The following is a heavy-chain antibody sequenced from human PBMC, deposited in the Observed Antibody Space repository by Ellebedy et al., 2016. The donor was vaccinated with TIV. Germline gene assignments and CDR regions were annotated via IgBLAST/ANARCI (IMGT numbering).Heavy chain of an antibody. CDR3: VTGDYFWGDY. J-gene: IGHJ4*02. V-gene: IGHV3-23*01. CDR1: GFTFSSYA. D-gene: IGHD3-16*01. Sequence: PGGSLRLSCAASGFTFSSYAMTWVRQAPGKGLEWVSSIRGSGGATSSADSVKGRFTISRDNSKNTLFLQMNSLETEDTAVYHCVTGDYFWGDYWGQGTLVTVSS. CDR2: IRGSGGAT.